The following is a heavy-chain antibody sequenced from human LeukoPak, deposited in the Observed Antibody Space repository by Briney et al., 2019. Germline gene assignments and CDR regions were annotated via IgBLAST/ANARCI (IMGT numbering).Heavy chain of an antibody. CDR2: ISYDGSNK. V-gene: IGHV3-30*04. Sequence: GGSLRLSCAASGFTFSSYAMHWVRQAPGKGLEWVAVISYDGSNKYYADSVKGRFTISRDNSKNTLYLQMNSLRAEDTAVYYCASASGSYYNTLLSLLDYWGQGTLVTASS. J-gene: IGHJ4*02. CDR3: ASASGSYYNTLLSLLDY. CDR1: GFTFSSYA. D-gene: IGHD3-10*01.